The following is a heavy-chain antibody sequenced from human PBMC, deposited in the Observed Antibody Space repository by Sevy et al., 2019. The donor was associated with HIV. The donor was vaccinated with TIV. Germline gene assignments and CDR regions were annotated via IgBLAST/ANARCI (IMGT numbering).Heavy chain of an antibody. J-gene: IGHJ6*02. CDR1: GYTFTSYD. Sequence: ASVKVSCKASGYTFTSYDINWVRQATGQGLEWMGWMNPNSGNTGYAQKFQGRVTMTRNTSISTAYMELSSLRSEDTAVYYCAIQIPPPGYYDFWSGATPYGMDVWGQGTTVTVSS. CDR2: MNPNSGNT. V-gene: IGHV1-8*01. D-gene: IGHD3-3*01. CDR3: AIQIPPPGYYDFWSGATPYGMDV.